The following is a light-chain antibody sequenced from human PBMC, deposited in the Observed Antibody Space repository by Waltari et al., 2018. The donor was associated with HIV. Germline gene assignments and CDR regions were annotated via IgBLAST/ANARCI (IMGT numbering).Light chain of an antibody. CDR2: EGS. Sequence: QSALTQPASVSGSPGQSITISCTGTNSDVGSYNLVSWYQQHPGKAPNLMIYEGSKRPSGVSNRFSGSKSGNTASLTISWLQAEDEADYYCCSYAGSNTFVFGTGTKVTVL. J-gene: IGLJ1*01. CDR3: CSYAGSNTFV. CDR1: NSDVGSYNL. V-gene: IGLV2-23*03.